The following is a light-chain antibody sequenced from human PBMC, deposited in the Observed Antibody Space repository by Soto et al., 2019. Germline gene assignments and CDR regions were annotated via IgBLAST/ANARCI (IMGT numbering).Light chain of an antibody. CDR2: GAS. Sequence: EIVLTQSPGTLSLSPGERATLSCRASQSVSSSYLAWYQQKPGQAPRLLIYGASSRATGIPDRFSGSGSGTDFTLTISRLEPEDFAVYYCQKYGSSLFPFGPGTKVDFK. V-gene: IGKV3-20*01. CDR3: QKYGSSLFP. J-gene: IGKJ3*01. CDR1: QSVSSSY.